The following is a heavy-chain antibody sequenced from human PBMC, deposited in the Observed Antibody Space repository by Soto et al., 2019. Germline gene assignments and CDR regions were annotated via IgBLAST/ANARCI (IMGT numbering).Heavy chain of an antibody. CDR2: ISFDGSNK. CDR3: ARVSIEGVITAYYFDY. CDR1: GFTFSSYA. J-gene: IGHJ4*02. Sequence: QVRLVESGGGVVQPGKSLRLSCAASGFTFSSYAMHWVRQAPGKGLEWVAVISFDGSNKYYADSVKGRFTISRDNSKNTLHLQMNILRAEDTALYYCARVSIEGVITAYYFDYWGQGTLVTVSS. D-gene: IGHD3-22*01. V-gene: IGHV3-30-3*01.